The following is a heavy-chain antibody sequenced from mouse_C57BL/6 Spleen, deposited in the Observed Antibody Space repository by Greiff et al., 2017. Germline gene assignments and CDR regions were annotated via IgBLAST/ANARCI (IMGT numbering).Heavy chain of an antibody. CDR2: IDPENGDT. Sequence: VKLKQSGAELVRPGASVKLSCTASGFNIKDDYMPWVKQRPEQGLEWIGWIDPENGDTEYASKFQGKATITDNTSSNTAVLQLSSLTSEDTAVYYCTTWWPAWFAYWGQGTLVTVSA. CDR1: GFNIKDDY. J-gene: IGHJ3*01. CDR3: TTWWPAWFAY. D-gene: IGHD1-1*02. V-gene: IGHV14-4*01.